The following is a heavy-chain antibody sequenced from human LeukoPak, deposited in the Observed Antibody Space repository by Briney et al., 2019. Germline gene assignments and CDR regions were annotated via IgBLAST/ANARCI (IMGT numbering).Heavy chain of an antibody. CDR3: ARDRDDLTSDAFDI. CDR1: GFTFSSYS. J-gene: IGHJ3*02. V-gene: IGHV3-21*01. Sequence: GGSLRLSCAASGFTFSSYSMNWVRQAPGKGLEWVSSISSSSSYIYYVDSVKGRFTISRDNAKNSLYLQMNSLRAEDTAVYYCARDRDDLTSDAFDIWGQGTMVTVSS. CDR2: ISSSSSYI. D-gene: IGHD2-21*01.